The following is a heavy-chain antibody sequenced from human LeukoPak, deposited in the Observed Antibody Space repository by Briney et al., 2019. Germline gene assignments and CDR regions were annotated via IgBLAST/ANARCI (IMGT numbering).Heavy chain of an antibody. Sequence: GRSLRLSCAASGYTFSSYAMHWVRQAPGKGLEWVAVISYDGSNKYYADSVKGRFTISRDNSKNTLYLQMNSLRAEDTAVYYCARASLADYYYDSSGYIDYWGQGTLVTVSS. D-gene: IGHD3-22*01. CDR2: ISYDGSNK. V-gene: IGHV3-30-3*01. CDR3: ARASLADYYYDSSGYIDY. J-gene: IGHJ4*02. CDR1: GYTFSSYA.